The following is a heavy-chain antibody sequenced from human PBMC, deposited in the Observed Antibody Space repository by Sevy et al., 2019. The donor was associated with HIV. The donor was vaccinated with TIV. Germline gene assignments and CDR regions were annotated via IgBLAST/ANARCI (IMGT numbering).Heavy chain of an antibody. CDR1: SGSISTTDYY. CDR2: IHTSGNT. Sequence: SETLSLTCTVSSGSISTTDYYWSWIRQPPGKRLEWVAFIHTSGNTYYSPSLKDRLTISVDTSKNQFSVKLSSVTAADTAVYYCATTHGFGHGFFDYWGQGTLVTVSS. V-gene: IGHV4-39*01. D-gene: IGHD5-18*01. J-gene: IGHJ4*02. CDR3: ATTHGFGHGFFDY.